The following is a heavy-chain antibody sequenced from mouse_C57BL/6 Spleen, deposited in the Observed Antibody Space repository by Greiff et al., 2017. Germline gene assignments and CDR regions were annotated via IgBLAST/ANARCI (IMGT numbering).Heavy chain of an antibody. CDR1: GYAFSSYW. V-gene: IGHV1-80*01. CDR2: IYPGDGDT. CDR3: ARWTTTVVFDY. Sequence: VQLQQSGAELVKPGASVKISCKASGYAFSSYWMNWVKQRPGKGLEWIGQIYPGDGDTNYNGKFKGKATLTADKSSSTAYMQLSSLTSEDSAVYFCARWTTTVVFDYWGQGTTLTVSS. J-gene: IGHJ2*01. D-gene: IGHD1-1*01.